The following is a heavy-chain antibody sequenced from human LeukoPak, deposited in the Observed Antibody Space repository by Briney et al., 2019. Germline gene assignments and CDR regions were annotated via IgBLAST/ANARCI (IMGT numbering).Heavy chain of an antibody. J-gene: IGHJ4*02. D-gene: IGHD2-2*01. CDR2: IYYSGST. V-gene: IGHV4-39*07. Sequence: SETLSLTCTVSGGSISSSSYYWGWIRQPPGKGLEWIGSIYYSGSTYYNPSLKSRVSISVDTSKNQFSLKLSSVTAADTAVYYCARARRSMWYQLVYFDYWGQGTLVTVSS. CDR1: GGSISSSSYY. CDR3: ARARRSMWYQLVYFDY.